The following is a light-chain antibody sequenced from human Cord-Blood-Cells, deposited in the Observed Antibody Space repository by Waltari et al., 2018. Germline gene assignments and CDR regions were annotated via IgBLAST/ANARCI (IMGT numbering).Light chain of an antibody. V-gene: IGKV3-20*01. J-gene: IGKJ1*01. CDR1: QPVNSRN. Sequence: SSRATQPVNSRNVNRDHENPGQDPRLLLYGASSTATGIPDRFTGSRSETDFTLTINRLEPEDFALYDCQQHGSSRTSNQGTKVEI. CDR3: QQHGSSRT. CDR2: GAS.